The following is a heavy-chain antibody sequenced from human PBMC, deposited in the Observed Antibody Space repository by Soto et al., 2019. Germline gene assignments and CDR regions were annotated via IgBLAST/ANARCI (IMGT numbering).Heavy chain of an antibody. Sequence: SGPTLVNPTQTLTLTCTFSGFSLSTSGVGVGWIRQPPGKALEWLALIYWDDDKRYSPSLKSRLTITKDTSKNQVVLTMTNMDPVDTATYYCAHTRSSGLRYFDWLYYGMDVWGQGTTVTVSS. CDR3: AHTRSSGLRYFDWLYYGMDV. CDR1: GFSLSTSGVG. V-gene: IGHV2-5*02. J-gene: IGHJ6*02. CDR2: IYWDDDK. D-gene: IGHD3-9*01.